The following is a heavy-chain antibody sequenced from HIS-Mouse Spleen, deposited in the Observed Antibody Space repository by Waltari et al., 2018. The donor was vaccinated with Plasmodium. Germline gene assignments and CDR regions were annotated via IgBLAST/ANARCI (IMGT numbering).Heavy chain of an antibody. D-gene: IGHD6-13*01. Sequence: QVQMVESGGGVVQPGRSLRLPCAASGFTFSRHGMPLVRQAPGKGLEWVAVISYDGSNKYYADSVKGRFTISRDNSKNTLYLQMNSLRAEDTAVYYCAKEGSSSWYNWFDPWGQGTLVTVSS. CDR2: ISYDGSNK. CDR1: GFTFSRHG. J-gene: IGHJ5*02. V-gene: IGHV3-30*18. CDR3: AKEGSSSWYNWFDP.